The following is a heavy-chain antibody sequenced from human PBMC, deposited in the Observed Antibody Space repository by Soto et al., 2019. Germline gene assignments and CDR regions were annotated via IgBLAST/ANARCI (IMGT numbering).Heavy chain of an antibody. CDR3: ARHRGVGSSSNFAL. D-gene: IGHD6-6*01. CDR1: GGSITNYY. J-gene: IGHJ4*02. CDR2: IYYTGGT. Sequence: QVLLQESGPGLVTPSETLSLTCTVSGGSITNYYWSWIRQPPGTGLEGIGYIYYTGGTYYNPSLNRRVTISVVTSKIQIPLNLGSVAPAGAAAYFCARHRGVGSSSNFALWGQGTLVTVSS. V-gene: IGHV4-59*08.